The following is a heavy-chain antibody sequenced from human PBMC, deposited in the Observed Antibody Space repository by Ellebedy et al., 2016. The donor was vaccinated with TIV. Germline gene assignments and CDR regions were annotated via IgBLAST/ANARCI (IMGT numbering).Heavy chain of an antibody. CDR2: ISTYNGDT. Sequence: ASVKVSCXASGYTFTSYYMHWVRQAPGQGLEWMGWISTYNGDTNSAPQLQGRVTMTTDTSTSTAYMELRSLRSDDTAVYYCARDLIWFGELAAKRFDYWGQGTLVTVSS. CDR3: ARDLIWFGELAAKRFDY. CDR1: GYTFTSYY. V-gene: IGHV1-18*04. J-gene: IGHJ4*02. D-gene: IGHD3-10*01.